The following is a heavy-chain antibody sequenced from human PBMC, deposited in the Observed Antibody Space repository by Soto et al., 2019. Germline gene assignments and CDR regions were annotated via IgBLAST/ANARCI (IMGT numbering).Heavy chain of an antibody. CDR1: GGSLSSYY. CDR3: ARVVLKAGTWFDY. J-gene: IGHJ4*02. CDR2: IYYSGST. Sequence: PSETLSLTCTVSGGSLSSYYWSWIRQPPGKGLEWIGYIYYSGSTNYNPSLKSRVTISVDTSKNQFSLKLSSVTAADTAVYYCARVVLKAGTWFDYWGQGTLVTVSS. V-gene: IGHV4-59*01. D-gene: IGHD6-13*01.